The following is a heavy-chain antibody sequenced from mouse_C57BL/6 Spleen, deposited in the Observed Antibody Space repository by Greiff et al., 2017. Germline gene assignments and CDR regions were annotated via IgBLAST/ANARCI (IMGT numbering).Heavy chain of an antibody. CDR2: INPSNGGT. D-gene: IGHD2-4*01. CDR3: ARGIYYDYDYFDY. J-gene: IGHJ2*01. Sequence: QVQLQQPGTELVKPGASVKLSCKASGYTFTSYWMHWVKQRPGQGLEWIGNINPSNGGTNYNEKFKSKATLTVDKSSSTAYMQLSSLTSEDSAVSYCARGIYYDYDYFDYWGQGTTLTVSS. V-gene: IGHV1-53*01. CDR1: GYTFTSYW.